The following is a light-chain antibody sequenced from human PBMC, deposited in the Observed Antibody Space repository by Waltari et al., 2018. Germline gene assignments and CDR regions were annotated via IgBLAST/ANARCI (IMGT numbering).Light chain of an antibody. CDR2: WAS. Sequence: DIVLTQSPDSLPVSLGERATSNCKSSQNILYNSNNKNYLAWYHKKPGQPPKLLIYWASTRQFGVPERFSGSGSGTDFTLTISSLQAEDVAVYYCQQFFGTPWTFGQGTKVEIK. CDR1: QNILYNSNNKNY. V-gene: IGKV4-1*01. CDR3: QQFFGTPWT. J-gene: IGKJ1*01.